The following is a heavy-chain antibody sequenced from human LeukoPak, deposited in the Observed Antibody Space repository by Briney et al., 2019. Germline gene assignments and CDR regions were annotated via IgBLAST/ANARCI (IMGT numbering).Heavy chain of an antibody. V-gene: IGHV3-48*01. CDR2: ISSSSSTI. CDR3: AREDYYYYMDV. J-gene: IGHJ6*03. Sequence: PGGSLRLSCAASGFTFSSYSMNWVRQAPGKGLEWVSYISSSSSTIYYADSVKGRFTISRDNAKNSLYLQMNSLRAEDTAVYYCAREDYYYYMDVWGKGTTVTVSS. CDR1: GFTFSSYS.